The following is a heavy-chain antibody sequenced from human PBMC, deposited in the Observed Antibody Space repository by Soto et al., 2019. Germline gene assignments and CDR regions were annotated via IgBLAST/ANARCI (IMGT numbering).Heavy chain of an antibody. V-gene: IGHV6-1*01. J-gene: IGHJ4*03. Sequence: LSLTCAISGDSVSGNSAAWNWIRQSPSRGLEWLGRTYYRSKWYNDYAVSVKSRITVTPDTSKNQFSLHLNSVTPEDTAVYYCAREFPHYESSDSYFDYWGQGALGTVSS. CDR3: AREFPHYESSDSYFDY. CDR2: TYYRSKWYN. D-gene: IGHD3-22*01. CDR1: GDSVSGNSAA.